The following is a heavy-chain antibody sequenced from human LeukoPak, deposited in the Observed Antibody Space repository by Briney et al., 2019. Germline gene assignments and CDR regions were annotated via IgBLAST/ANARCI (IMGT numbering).Heavy chain of an antibody. CDR3: AHSKRGGGYYINAFAV. D-gene: IGHD1-26*01. Sequence: PSETPSLTCTVSGASTSAYYWSWIRQPPGKGLEWIGYSYGGGTANYNPSLKSRVTISIDTSENQFSLRLTSVTAADTAVYFCAHSKRGGGYYINAFAVWGQGALVTISS. J-gene: IGHJ3*01. V-gene: IGHV4-59*01. CDR2: SYGGGTA. CDR1: GASTSAYY.